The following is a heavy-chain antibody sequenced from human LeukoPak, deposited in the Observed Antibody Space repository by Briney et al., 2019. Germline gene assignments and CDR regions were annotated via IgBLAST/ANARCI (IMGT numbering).Heavy chain of an antibody. V-gene: IGHV4-34*01. Sequence: SETLSLTCAVYGGSFSGYYWSWIRQPPGKGLEWIGEINHSGGTNYNPSLKSRVTISADTSKNQFSLKLSSVTAADTAVYYCARSFWSFDPWGQGTLVTVSS. CDR1: GGSFSGYY. CDR2: INHSGGT. CDR3: ARSFWSFDP. J-gene: IGHJ5*02. D-gene: IGHD2-8*02.